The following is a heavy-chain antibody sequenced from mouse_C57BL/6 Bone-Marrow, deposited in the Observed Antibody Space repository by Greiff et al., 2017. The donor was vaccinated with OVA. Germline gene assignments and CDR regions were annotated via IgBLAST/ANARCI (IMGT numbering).Heavy chain of an antibody. CDR1: GYTFTDYE. J-gene: IGHJ4*01. CDR2: IDPETGGT. CDR3: TRGYSNYYAMDN. Sequence: VQLQQSGAELVRPGASVTLSCKASGYTFTDYEMHWVKQTPVHGLEWIGAIDPETGGTAYNQKFKGKAILTADKSSSTAYMELRSRTSEDSAVYYCTRGYSNYYAMDNWGQGTAVTVSS. V-gene: IGHV1-15*01. D-gene: IGHD2-5*01.